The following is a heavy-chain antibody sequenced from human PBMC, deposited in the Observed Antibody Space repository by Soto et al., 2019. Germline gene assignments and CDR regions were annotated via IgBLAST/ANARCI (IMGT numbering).Heavy chain of an antibody. Sequence: QVLLQESGPGLVQPSQTLSPTCTVSGGSISSSYYYWSWIRQPPGKGLEWIGYIYYSGSTYYNPSLKSRLTISVDTSKNQFSLKLNSVTAADTAVYYCARENSGYDPTGSFDYWGQGTLVTVSS. CDR3: ARENSGYDPTGSFDY. D-gene: IGHD5-12*01. CDR1: GGSISSSYYY. V-gene: IGHV4-30-4*01. J-gene: IGHJ4*02. CDR2: IYYSGST.